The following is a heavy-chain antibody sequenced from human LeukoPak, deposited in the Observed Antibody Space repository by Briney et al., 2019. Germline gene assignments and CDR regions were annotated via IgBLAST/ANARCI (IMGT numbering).Heavy chain of an antibody. CDR3: AAIYYDSSGYYYGRDY. Sequence: SQTLSLTCTVSGGSISSGSYYWSWIRQPAGKGLEWIGRIYTSGSTNYNPSLKSRVTISVDTSKNQFSLKLSSVTAADTAVYYCAAIYYDSSGYYYGRDYWGQGTLVTVSS. D-gene: IGHD3-22*01. CDR1: GGSISSGSYY. CDR2: IYTSGST. J-gene: IGHJ4*02. V-gene: IGHV4-61*02.